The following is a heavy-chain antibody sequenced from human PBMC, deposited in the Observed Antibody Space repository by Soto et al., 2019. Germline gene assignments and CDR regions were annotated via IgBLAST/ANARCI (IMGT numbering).Heavy chain of an antibody. V-gene: IGHV5-10-1*01. J-gene: IGHJ6*02. D-gene: IGHD2-2*02. Sequence: HGESLKISCKGSGYSFTSYWISWVRQMPGKGLEWMGRIDPSDSYTNYSPSFQGHVTISADKSISTAYLQWSSLKASDTAMYYCASQLDCSSTSCYTDYYGMDVWGQGTTVTV. CDR3: ASQLDCSSTSCYTDYYGMDV. CDR2: IDPSDSYT. CDR1: GYSFTSYW.